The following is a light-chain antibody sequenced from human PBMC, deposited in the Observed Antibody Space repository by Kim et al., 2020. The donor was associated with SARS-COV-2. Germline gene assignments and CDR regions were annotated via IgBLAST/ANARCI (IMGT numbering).Light chain of an antibody. CDR2: NNS. J-gene: IGLJ1*01. V-gene: IGLV1-44*01. CDR1: TSNIGKNS. CDR3: AAWDDNLNGYV. Sequence: QSVLTQPPSASGTPGQRVTISCSGSTSNIGKNSVAWYQHLTGTAPKLLLYNNSQWPSGVPDRFSGAKSGTSASLAISGLQPEDEADYYCAAWDDNLNGYVFGTGTKVTVL.